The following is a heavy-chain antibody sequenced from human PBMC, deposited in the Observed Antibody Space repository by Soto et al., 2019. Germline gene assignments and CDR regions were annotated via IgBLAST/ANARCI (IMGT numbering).Heavy chain of an antibody. V-gene: IGHV3-23*01. CDR1: GFTCSSYA. CDR2: ISGSGGST. D-gene: IGHD3-16*02. J-gene: IGHJ4*02. CDR3: AKDEPLMITFGGVIVNFDY. Sequence: GGSLRLSCAASGFTCSSYAMSWVRQAPGKGLEWVSAISGSGGSTYYADSVKGRFTISRDNSKNTLYLQMNSLRAEDTAVYYCAKDEPLMITFGGVIVNFDYWGQGTLVTVSS.